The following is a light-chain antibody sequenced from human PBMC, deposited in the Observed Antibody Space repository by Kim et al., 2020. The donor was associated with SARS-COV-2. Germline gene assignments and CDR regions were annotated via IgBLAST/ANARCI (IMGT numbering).Light chain of an antibody. V-gene: IGKV1-9*01. CDR1: QGVSNY. Sequence: IQLTQSPSSLSASVGDRVTITCRASQGVSNYLAWYQQKPGRAPKLLIYAASTLQSGVPSRFSGSGFGTEFTLTISSLQPEDFATYFCQQLERYPVNFGQGTRLEIK. CDR2: AAS. J-gene: IGKJ5*01. CDR3: QQLERYPVN.